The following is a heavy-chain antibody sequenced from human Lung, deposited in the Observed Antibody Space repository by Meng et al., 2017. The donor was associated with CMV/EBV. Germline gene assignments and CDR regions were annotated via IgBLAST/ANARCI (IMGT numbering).Heavy chain of an antibody. CDR3: ARDLEY. CDR1: GCSISSSTYY. Sequence: LQDAGPCLVRPSETLSLTCSVSGCSISSSTYYWAWIRQPPGKGLEWIGSLYDSGSTYYHPSLKSRVTISVDTSKTYFSLKLRSVTAADTAVYYCARDLEYWGQGTLVTVSS. CDR2: LYDSGST. D-gene: IGHD1-1*01. J-gene: IGHJ4*02. V-gene: IGHV4-39*07.